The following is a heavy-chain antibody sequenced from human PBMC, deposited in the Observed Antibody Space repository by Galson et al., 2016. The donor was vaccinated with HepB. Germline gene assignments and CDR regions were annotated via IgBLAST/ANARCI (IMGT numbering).Heavy chain of an antibody. V-gene: IGHV1-69*01. Sequence: SCKASGGTFRNSGISWVRQAPGQGLEWVGGIIPLFGSTNYAQMFEDRVTISVDDSTSTAYMELKSLRSEDTAVYYCARNWKSAAFDIWGQGTKVTVSS. J-gene: IGHJ3*02. D-gene: IGHD1-1*01. CDR2: IIPLFGST. CDR1: GGTFRNSG. CDR3: ARNWKSAAFDI.